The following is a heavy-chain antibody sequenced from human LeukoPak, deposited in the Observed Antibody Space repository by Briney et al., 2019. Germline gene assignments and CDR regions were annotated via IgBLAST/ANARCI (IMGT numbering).Heavy chain of an antibody. CDR3: AINVVRGVTLFDY. J-gene: IGHJ4*02. CDR2: IYYSGST. V-gene: IGHV4-59*01. CDR1: GGSISSYY. Sequence: SETLSLTCTVSGGSISSYYWSWIRQPPGKGLEWIGYIYYSGSTNYNPSLKSRVTISVDTSKNQFSLKLSSVTAADTAVYYCAINVVRGVTLFDYWGQGTLVTVSS. D-gene: IGHD3-10*01.